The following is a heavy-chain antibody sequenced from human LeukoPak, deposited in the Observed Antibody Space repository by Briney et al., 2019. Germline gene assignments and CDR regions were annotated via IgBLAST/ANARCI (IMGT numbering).Heavy chain of an antibody. J-gene: IGHJ4*02. CDR3: AKVGGVLWVGELLAPPDY. D-gene: IGHD3-10*01. CDR1: GFTFSSYG. Sequence: GGSLRLSCAASGFTFSSYGMHWARQAPGKGLEWVAVISYDGSNKYYADSVKGRFTISRDNSKNTLYLQMNSLRAEDTAVYYCAKVGGVLWVGELLAPPDYWGQGTLVTVSS. V-gene: IGHV3-30*18. CDR2: ISYDGSNK.